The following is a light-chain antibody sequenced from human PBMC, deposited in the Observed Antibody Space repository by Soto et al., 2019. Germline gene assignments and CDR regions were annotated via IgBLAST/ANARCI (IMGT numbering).Light chain of an antibody. CDR3: MQALQTPYT. J-gene: IGKJ2*01. CDR2: LGS. CDR1: QSLLHSNGYNY. V-gene: IGKV2-28*01. Sequence: DIVMTQSPLSLPVTPGEPASISCRSSQSLLHSNGYNYLDWYLQKPGQSPHLLIYLGSNRASGVPDRFSGSGSGTAFTLKISRVEAEDVGVYYCMQALQTPYTFCQGTKLEIK.